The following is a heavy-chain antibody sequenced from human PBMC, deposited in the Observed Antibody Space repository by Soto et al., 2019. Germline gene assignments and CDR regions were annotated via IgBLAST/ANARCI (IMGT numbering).Heavy chain of an antibody. Sequence: GESLKISCAASGFTFSSYSMNWVRQAPGKGLEWVSSISSSSGYIYYADSLKGRFTISRDNAKNSLYLQMNSLRAEDTAIYYCARASFGAAAGTKVDYWGQGTLVTVSS. J-gene: IGHJ4*02. CDR3: ARASFGAAAGTKVDY. CDR2: ISSSSGYI. CDR1: GFTFSSYS. V-gene: IGHV3-21*01. D-gene: IGHD6-13*01.